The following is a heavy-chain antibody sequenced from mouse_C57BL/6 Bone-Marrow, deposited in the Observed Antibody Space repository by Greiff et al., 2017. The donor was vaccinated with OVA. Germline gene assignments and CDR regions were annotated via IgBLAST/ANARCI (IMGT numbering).Heavy chain of an antibody. V-gene: IGHV7-3*01. D-gene: IGHD2-4*01. CDR2: IRNKANGYTT. CDR1: GFTFTDYY. J-gene: IGHJ4*01. Sequence: EVQLVESGGGLVQPGGSLSLSCAASGFTFTDYYMSWVRQPPGKALEWLGFIRNKANGYTTEYSASVKGRFTISRDNSQSILYLQMNALRAEDSATYYCARWGYIDYDDGYAMDYWGQGTSVTVSS. CDR3: ARWGYIDYDDGYAMDY.